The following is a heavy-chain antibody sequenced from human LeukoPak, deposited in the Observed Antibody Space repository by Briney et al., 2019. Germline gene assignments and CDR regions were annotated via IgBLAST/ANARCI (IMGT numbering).Heavy chain of an antibody. CDR2: IYTSGST. V-gene: IGHV4-4*07. CDR3: ARSGIAVAGTAFDY. CDR1: GGSISSYY. Sequence: SETLSLTCTVSGGSISSYYWSWIRQPAGKGLKWIGRIYTSGSTNYNPSLKSRVTMSVDTSTNQFSLKLSSVTAADTAVYYCARSGIAVAGTAFDYWGQGTLVTVSS. J-gene: IGHJ4*02. D-gene: IGHD6-19*01.